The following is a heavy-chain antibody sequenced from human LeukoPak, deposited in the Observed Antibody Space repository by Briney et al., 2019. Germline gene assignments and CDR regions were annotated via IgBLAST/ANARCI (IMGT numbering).Heavy chain of an antibody. CDR3: ARRGPHSYYMDV. Sequence: GESLKISCKGSGYNFTNCWIGWVRQMPGKGLEWMGIIYPGDSDTRYSPSFQGQVTISADKSINTAYLQWSSLKASDTAIYYCARRGPHSYYMDVWGKGTTVTVSS. D-gene: IGHD5-12*01. CDR1: GYNFTNCW. J-gene: IGHJ6*03. V-gene: IGHV5-51*01. CDR2: IYPGDSDT.